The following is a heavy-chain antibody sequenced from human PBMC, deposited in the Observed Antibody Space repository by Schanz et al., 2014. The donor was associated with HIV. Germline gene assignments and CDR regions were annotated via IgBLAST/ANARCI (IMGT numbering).Heavy chain of an antibody. CDR1: GFTFSTYS. CDR2: INNRANSI. J-gene: IGHJ3*01. D-gene: IGHD2-2*01. V-gene: IGHV3-21*02. Sequence: EVQLVESGGGLVNPGGSLRLSCAASGFTFSTYSMNWVRQTPGKGLEWVSFINNRANSIFYADSVRGRFTVSRDNAKNFLYLQMDSLRAEDTALYYCARDPYCRTTSCYSTAFDLWGQGTLVTVSS. CDR3: ARDPYCRTTSCYSTAFDL.